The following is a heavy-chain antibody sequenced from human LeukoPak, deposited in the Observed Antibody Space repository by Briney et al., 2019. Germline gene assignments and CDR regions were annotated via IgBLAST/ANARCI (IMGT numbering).Heavy chain of an antibody. V-gene: IGHV3-23*01. CDR1: GFTFNNYA. Sequence: GGSLRLSCAASGFTFNNYAMSWVRQAPGKGLEWVSAISGDDGSTNYADSVKGRFTISRDNSKNTLYLQMNSLRAEDTAVYYCAKNVLLWFGELYYFDYWGQGTLVTVSS. D-gene: IGHD3-10*01. CDR3: AKNVLLWFGELYYFDY. J-gene: IGHJ4*02. CDR2: ISGDDGST.